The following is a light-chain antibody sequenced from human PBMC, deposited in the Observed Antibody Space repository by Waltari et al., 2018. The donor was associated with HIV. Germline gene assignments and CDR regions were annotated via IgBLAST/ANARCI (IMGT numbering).Light chain of an antibody. V-gene: IGLV2-14*03. CDR2: DVS. CDR3: CSYSSSGTVL. Sequence: VGGFNYVSWYQQSPDKAPRLVIYDVSNRPSGVSGRFSGSKSGSAASLTISGLQPEDEADYYCCSYSSSGTVLFGGGTRLTVL. J-gene: IGLJ2*01. CDR1: VGGFNY.